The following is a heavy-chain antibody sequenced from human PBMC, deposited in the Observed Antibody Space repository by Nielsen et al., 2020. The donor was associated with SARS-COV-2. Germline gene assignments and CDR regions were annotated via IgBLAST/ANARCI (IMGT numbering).Heavy chain of an antibody. Sequence: GESLKISCAASGFTFSTYDMNWVRQAPGKGLEWVSGISGSGGTTHYADSVKGRFSISRDNSKNTLDLQTNSLRAEDTAVYYCARCFGDYYWYFDLWGRGTLVTVSS. V-gene: IGHV3-23*01. CDR1: GFTFSTYD. J-gene: IGHJ2*01. D-gene: IGHD4-17*01. CDR3: ARCFGDYYWYFDL. CDR2: ISGSGGTT.